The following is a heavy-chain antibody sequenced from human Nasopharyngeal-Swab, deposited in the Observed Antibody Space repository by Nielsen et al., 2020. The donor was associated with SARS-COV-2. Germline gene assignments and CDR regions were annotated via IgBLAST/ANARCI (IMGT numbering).Heavy chain of an antibody. Sequence: GGSLRFSCAASGFTFSSYGMHWVRQAPGKGLEWVTLISYDGSNKYYADSVKGRFTISRDNSKNTLYLQMNSLRAEDTAVYYCAKDRSNYDYFDYWGQGTLVTVSS. J-gene: IGHJ4*02. D-gene: IGHD1-26*01. CDR3: AKDRSNYDYFDY. V-gene: IGHV3-30*18. CDR2: ISYDGSNK. CDR1: GFTFSSYG.